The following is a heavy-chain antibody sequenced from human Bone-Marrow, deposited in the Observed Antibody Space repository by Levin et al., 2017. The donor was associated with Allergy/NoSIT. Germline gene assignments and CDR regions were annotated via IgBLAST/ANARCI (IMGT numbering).Heavy chain of an antibody. CDR3: ARGFWSGYYTWGLDY. CDR1: GGSFSDYY. J-gene: IGHJ4*02. D-gene: IGHD3-3*01. V-gene: IGHV4-34*01. Sequence: KPSETLSLTCGVYGGSFSDYYWSWIRQPPGKGLEWIGEINHSGSTNYNPSLTSRATISVDTSKNQVSLKLNSVAAADTAVYYCARGFWSGYYTWGLDYWGQGTLVTVSS. CDR2: INHSGST.